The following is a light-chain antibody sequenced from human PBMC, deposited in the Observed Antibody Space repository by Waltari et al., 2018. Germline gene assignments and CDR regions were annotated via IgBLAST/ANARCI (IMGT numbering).Light chain of an antibody. CDR2: HDS. CDR3: QVWNSSSDHRV. Sequence: SYVLTQPPSVSVAPGKTARISCGGNNIGTKSGHWYQQKQGQAPVLVIYHDSDRPSGIPERFSGSNSGNTATLTISRVEAGDEADYYCQVWNSSSDHRVFGGGTKLTVL. V-gene: IGLV3-21*04. J-gene: IGLJ3*02. CDR1: NIGTKS.